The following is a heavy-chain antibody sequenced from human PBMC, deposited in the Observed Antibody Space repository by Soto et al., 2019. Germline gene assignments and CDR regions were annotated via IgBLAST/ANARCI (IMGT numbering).Heavy chain of an antibody. CDR1: GGTFSSYA. Sequence: QVQLVQSGAEVKKPGSSVKVSCKASGGTFSSYAISWVRQAPGQGLAWMGGIIPIFGTANYAQKFQGRVTITADEXXSTAYMELSSLRSEDTAVYYCARGKRLVTHGNFDYWGQGTLVTVSS. J-gene: IGHJ4*02. D-gene: IGHD5-18*01. V-gene: IGHV1-69*12. CDR2: IIPIFGTA. CDR3: ARGKRLVTHGNFDY.